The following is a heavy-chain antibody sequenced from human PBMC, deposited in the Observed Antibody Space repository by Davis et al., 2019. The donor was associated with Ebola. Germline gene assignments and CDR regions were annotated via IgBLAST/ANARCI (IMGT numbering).Heavy chain of an antibody. CDR1: GYTFTSYY. Sequence: AASVKVSCKASGYTFTSYYMHWVRQAPGQGLEWMGIINPSGGSTSYAQKFQGRVTMTRDTSTSTAYMELSRLRSDDTAVYYCARVGTTVTTFDYWGQGTLVTVSS. J-gene: IGHJ4*02. CDR3: ARVGTTVTTFDY. CDR2: INPSGGST. V-gene: IGHV1-46*01. D-gene: IGHD4-17*01.